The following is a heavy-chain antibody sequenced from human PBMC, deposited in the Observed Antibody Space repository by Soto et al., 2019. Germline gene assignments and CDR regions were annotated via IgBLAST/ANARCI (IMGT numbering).Heavy chain of an antibody. V-gene: IGHV1-2*02. Sequence: QVQLVQSGAEVKEPGDSARVSCEASGYTFTAYYIHWVRQAPGQGLEWMGWINPKFGDTTYAQDFQGRVSMTRDMSISTVYMELSRLTSDDTARYYCARNMDYYYGRGSGNGHGFWGQGTTVTV. CDR1: GYTFTAYY. D-gene: IGHD3-10*02. J-gene: IGHJ6*02. CDR2: INPKFGDT. CDR3: ARNMDYYYGRGSGNGHGF.